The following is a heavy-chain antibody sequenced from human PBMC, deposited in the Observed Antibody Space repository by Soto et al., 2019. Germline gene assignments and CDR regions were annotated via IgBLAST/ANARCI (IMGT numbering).Heavy chain of an antibody. CDR3: ARGPDIVVVPAATAHFDY. J-gene: IGHJ4*02. D-gene: IGHD2-2*01. CDR2: INPNSGGT. CDR1: GYTFTGHY. V-gene: IGHV1-2*04. Sequence: ASVKVSCKASGYTFTGHYMHWVRQAPGQGLEWMGWINPNSGGTNYAQKFQGWVTMTRDTSISTAYMELSRLRSDDTAVYYCARGPDIVVVPAATAHFDYWGQGTLVTVSS.